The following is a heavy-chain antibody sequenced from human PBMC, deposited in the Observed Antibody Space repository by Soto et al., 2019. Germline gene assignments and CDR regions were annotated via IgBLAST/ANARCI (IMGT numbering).Heavy chain of an antibody. Sequence: GGSLRLSCAASGFTFSSYWMHWVRQAPGKGLVWVSRINPDGSATNYADSVKGRFTISRDDAKNTLYLQMNSLRAEDTAVFYCGRGGSDSPMAPGYWGQGTLVTVSS. D-gene: IGHD5-18*01. CDR3: GRGGSDSPMAPGY. CDR1: GFTFSSYW. CDR2: INPDGSAT. V-gene: IGHV3-74*01. J-gene: IGHJ4*02.